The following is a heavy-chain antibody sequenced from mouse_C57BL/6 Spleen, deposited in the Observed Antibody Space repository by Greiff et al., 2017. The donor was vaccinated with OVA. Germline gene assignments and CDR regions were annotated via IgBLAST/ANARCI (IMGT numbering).Heavy chain of an antibody. Sequence: QVHVKQPGAELVKPGASVKLSCKASGYTFTSYWMHWVKQRPGQGLEWIGMIHPNSGSTNYNEKFKSKATLTVDKSSSTAYMQLSSLTSEDSAVYYCARNYGSSYTYLDDWGQGTTLTVSS. CDR3: ARNYGSSYTYLDD. J-gene: IGHJ2*01. CDR2: IHPNSGST. D-gene: IGHD1-1*01. CDR1: GYTFTSYW. V-gene: IGHV1-64*01.